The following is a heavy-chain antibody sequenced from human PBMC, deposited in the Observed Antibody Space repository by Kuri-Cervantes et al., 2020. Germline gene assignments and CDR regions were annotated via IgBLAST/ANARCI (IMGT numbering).Heavy chain of an antibody. D-gene: IGHD2-2*01. J-gene: IGHJ6*04. Sequence: ASVKVSCKASGYTFTGYYMNWVRQAPGQGLEWMGWINPNNGGTNYAKKFQGRVSMTRDTSINTAYMELSSMTSDDTAVYFCAREYFVSTTICYQYIDVWGRGTTVTVSS. CDR1: GYTFTGYY. V-gene: IGHV1-2*02. CDR2: INPNNGGT. CDR3: AREYFVSTTICYQYIDV.